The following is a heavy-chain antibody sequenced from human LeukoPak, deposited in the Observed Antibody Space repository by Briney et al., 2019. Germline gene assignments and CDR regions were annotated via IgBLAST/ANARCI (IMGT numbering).Heavy chain of an antibody. CDR2: ISYDGSNK. V-gene: IGHV3-30*18. Sequence: GGSLRLSCAASGFTFSSYGMHWVRQAPGKGLEWVAVISYDGSNKYYADSVKGRFTISRDNSKNTLYLQMNSLRAEDTAVYYCANGVAGPLPARLPPTDYFDYWGQGTLVTVSS. CDR3: ANGVAGPLPARLPPTDYFDY. D-gene: IGHD3-3*01. J-gene: IGHJ4*02. CDR1: GFTFSSYG.